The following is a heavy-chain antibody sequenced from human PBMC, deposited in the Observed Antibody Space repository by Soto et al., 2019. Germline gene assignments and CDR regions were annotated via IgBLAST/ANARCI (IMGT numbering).Heavy chain of an antibody. Sequence: QVQLQESGPGLVKPSQTLSLTCTVSGTTISSGDHYWSGIRQAPGKGLEWIGYMYYTGKTYYNTSLLSRVTLSVETSKNQFSLKMTSVTAADTSMSFWARVYGRGDYFDFWGRGTLVSVSS. CDR1: GTTISSGDHY. J-gene: IGHJ4*02. CDR2: MYYTGKT. CDR3: ARVYGRGDYFDF. V-gene: IGHV4-30-4*01. D-gene: IGHD1-26*01.